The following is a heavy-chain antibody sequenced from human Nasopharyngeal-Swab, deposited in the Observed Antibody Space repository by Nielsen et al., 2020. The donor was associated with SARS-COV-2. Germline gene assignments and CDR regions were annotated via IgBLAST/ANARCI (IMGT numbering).Heavy chain of an antibody. J-gene: IGHJ3*02. CDR2: IYYTGST. V-gene: IGHV4-59*01. CDR3: ARAGDSGVWYAFDI. Sequence: SETLSLTCTVSSDSISGYCWSWIRQPPGKGLEWLGYIYYTGSTNYNHSLKSRVTMSVDTSKKELSLELTSVTAADTAVYYCARAGDSGVWYAFDIWGQGTRVTVSS. CDR1: SDSISGYC. D-gene: IGHD2-15*01.